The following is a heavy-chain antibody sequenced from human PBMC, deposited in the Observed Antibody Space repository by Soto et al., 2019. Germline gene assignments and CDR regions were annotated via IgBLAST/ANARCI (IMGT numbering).Heavy chain of an antibody. J-gene: IGHJ5*02. D-gene: IGHD6-19*01. Sequence: ASVKVSCKASGYTLTSHGINWVRQAPGQGLELVGWISAYNGDTKYEQKFQGRVTMTTDASSSTAYMELKSLSSDDTAVYFCARDPSNTSGNRIWFDPWGQGTQVTVSS. CDR3: ARDPSNTSGNRIWFDP. V-gene: IGHV1-18*04. CDR2: ISAYNGDT. CDR1: GYTLTSHG.